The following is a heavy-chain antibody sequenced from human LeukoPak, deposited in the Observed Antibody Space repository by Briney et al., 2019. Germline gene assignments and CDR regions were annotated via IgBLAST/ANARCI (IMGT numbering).Heavy chain of an antibody. CDR2: ISSSSTI. Sequence: GGSLRLSCAASGFTFSSYSMNWVRQAPGKGLEWVSYISSSSTIYYADSVKGRFTISRDNAKNSLYLQMNSLRAEDTAVYYCARGSYYDFWSGYYFNWYFDLWGRGTLVTVSS. D-gene: IGHD3-3*01. J-gene: IGHJ2*01. V-gene: IGHV3-48*01. CDR3: ARGSYYDFWSGYYFNWYFDL. CDR1: GFTFSSYS.